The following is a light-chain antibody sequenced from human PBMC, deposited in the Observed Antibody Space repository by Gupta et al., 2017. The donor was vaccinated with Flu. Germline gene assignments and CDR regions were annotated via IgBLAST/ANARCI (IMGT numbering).Light chain of an antibody. J-gene: IGKJ1*01. V-gene: IGKV3-20*01. CDR3: QHYSSSSGT. Sequence: DIVLTQSPGTLSLSPGERATLSCRASQSVSSCYLAWYQQKPGQAPRLLIYGASSRATGIPDRFSGSGSGKDFTLTISRLDPEDFAVYYCQHYSSSSGTFGQGTKVEIK. CDR2: GAS. CDR1: QSVSSCY.